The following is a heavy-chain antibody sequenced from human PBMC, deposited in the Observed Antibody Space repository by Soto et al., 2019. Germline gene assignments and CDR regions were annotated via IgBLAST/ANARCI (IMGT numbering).Heavy chain of an antibody. J-gene: IGHJ4*02. D-gene: IGHD5-12*01. CDR2: IYYSGST. CDR1: GGSISSYY. CDR3: ARLGSGYDSNFDY. V-gene: IGHV4-59*08. Sequence: QVQLQESGPGLVKPSETLSLTCTVSGGSISSYYWNWIRQPPGKGLEWIGYIYYSGSTNYNPSLKSRVTISVDTSKNQFSLKLSSVTAADTAVYYCARLGSGYDSNFDYWGQGTLVTVSS.